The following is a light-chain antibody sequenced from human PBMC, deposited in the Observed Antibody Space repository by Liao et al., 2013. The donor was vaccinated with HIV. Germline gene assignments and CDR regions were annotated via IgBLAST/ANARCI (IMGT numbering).Light chain of an antibody. V-gene: IGLV3-25*03. Sequence: SYELTQPPSVSVAPGTTATITCGGINIGTKRVHWYQHKPGQAPVTVISYDSDRPSGIPERFSGSSSGTTVTLTISGVQAEDEADYYCQSADSSGPYVVFGGGTKLTVL. CDR1: NIGTKR. CDR2: YDS. J-gene: IGLJ2*01. CDR3: QSADSSGPYVV.